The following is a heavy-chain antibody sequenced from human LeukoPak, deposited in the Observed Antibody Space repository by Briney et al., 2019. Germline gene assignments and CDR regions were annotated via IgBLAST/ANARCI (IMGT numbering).Heavy chain of an antibody. CDR1: GFTFSSYA. D-gene: IGHD3/OR15-3a*01. CDR2: ISASGTST. J-gene: IGHJ1*01. Sequence: PGGSLRLSCAASGFTFSSYAMSWVRQAPGKGLEWVSAISASGTSTYFPDSVKGRFTISRDNSQNTLFLQMNSLRAEDTAVYYCAKDCLDSLEHFQHWGQGTLVTVSS. CDR3: AKDCLDSLEHFQH. V-gene: IGHV3-23*01.